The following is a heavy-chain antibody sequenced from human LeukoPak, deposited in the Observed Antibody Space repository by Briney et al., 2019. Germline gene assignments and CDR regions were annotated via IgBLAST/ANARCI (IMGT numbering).Heavy chain of an antibody. D-gene: IGHD5-24*01. Sequence: ASVKVSCMTSGYTFTGFFIHWVRQAPGQGLEWMGWINTKSGATHSTQRFQGRVTMTRDTSISTVYMEVSRLTSDDTATYYCASPGSRDMATSDAMDVWGQGTTVIVSS. CDR1: GYTFTGFF. CDR2: INTKSGAT. CDR3: ASPGSRDMATSDAMDV. V-gene: IGHV1-2*02. J-gene: IGHJ6*02.